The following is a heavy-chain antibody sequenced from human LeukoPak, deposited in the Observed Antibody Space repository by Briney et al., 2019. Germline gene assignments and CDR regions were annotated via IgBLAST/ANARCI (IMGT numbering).Heavy chain of an antibody. CDR1: GGSISSGGYS. V-gene: IGHV4-30-2*01. J-gene: IGHJ4*02. Sequence: SQTLSLTCAVSGGSISSGGYSWSWIRQPPGKGLEWIGYIYHSGSTYYNPSLKSRVTISVDRSKNQFSLKLSSVTAADTAVYYCARGGRVTQRGYFDYWGQGTLVTVSS. CDR3: ARGGRVTQRGYFDY. D-gene: IGHD2-21*02. CDR2: IYHSGST.